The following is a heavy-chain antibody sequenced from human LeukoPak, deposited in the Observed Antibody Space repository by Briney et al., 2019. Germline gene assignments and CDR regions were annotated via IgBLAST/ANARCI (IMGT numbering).Heavy chain of an antibody. V-gene: IGHV3-21*01. D-gene: IGHD2-8*02. J-gene: IGHJ4*02. CDR3: AKCMTLHTLLADY. Sequence: GGSLRLSCAASGFTFSSYSMNWVRQAPGKGLEWVSSISSSSSYIYYADSVKGRFTISRDNAKNSLYLQMNSLRAEDTAVYYCAKCMTLHTLLADYWGRELWSPSPQ. CDR2: ISSSSSYI. CDR1: GFTFSSYS.